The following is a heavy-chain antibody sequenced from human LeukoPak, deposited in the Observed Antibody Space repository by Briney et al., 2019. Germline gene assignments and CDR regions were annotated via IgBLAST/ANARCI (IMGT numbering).Heavy chain of an antibody. Sequence: AAVKVSCLASGYSFTSYGISWVRQAPGQGLEWMGWIWAYNGNTNYAQKLEGRVTMTPDTSTTTAYIEPRSLRSDDTAVYYCARDTDYGDDEPQYYYYYMDVWGKGTTVTISS. CDR2: IWAYNGNT. J-gene: IGHJ6*03. CDR3: ARDTDYGDDEPQYYYYYMDV. V-gene: IGHV1-18*01. CDR1: GYSFTSYG. D-gene: IGHD4-17*01.